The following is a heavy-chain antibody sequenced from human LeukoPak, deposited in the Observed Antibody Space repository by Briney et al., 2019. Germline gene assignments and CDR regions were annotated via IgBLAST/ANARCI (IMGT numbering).Heavy chain of an antibody. CDR2: FDPEDGET. Sequence: ASVKVSCKVSGYTLTELSMHWVRQAPGKGLEWMGGFDPEDGETIYAQKFQGRVTMTEDTSTDTAYMELSSLRSEDTAVYYCATLAPSSSPGVDYYYYMDVWGKGTTVTVSS. V-gene: IGHV1-24*01. CDR3: ATLAPSSSPGVDYYYYMDV. J-gene: IGHJ6*03. D-gene: IGHD6-6*01. CDR1: GYTLTELS.